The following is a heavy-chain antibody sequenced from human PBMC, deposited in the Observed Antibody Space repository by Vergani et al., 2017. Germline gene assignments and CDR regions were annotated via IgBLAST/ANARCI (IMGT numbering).Heavy chain of an antibody. V-gene: IGHV2-26*01. J-gene: IGHJ3*02. Sequence: QITLKESGPTLVKPTQTLTLTCTFSGFSLSTSGVGVGWIRQPPGKALEWLAHIFSNDEKSYSTSLKSRLTSSKDTSKSQVVLTMTNMDPVDTATYYCARPTTVTDAFDIWGQGTMVTVSS. CDR3: ARPTTVTDAFDI. D-gene: IGHD4-17*01. CDR2: IFSNDEK. CDR1: GFSLSTSGVG.